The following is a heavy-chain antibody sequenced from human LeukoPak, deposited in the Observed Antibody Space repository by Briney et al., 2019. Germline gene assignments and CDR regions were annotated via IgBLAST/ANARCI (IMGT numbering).Heavy chain of an antibody. CDR3: ARHGSGSYFGLNYYYYMDV. Sequence: ASVKVSCKASGYTFTSYDINWVRQATGQGLEWMGWMNPNSGNTGYAQKFQGRVTMTRNTSISTAYMELSSLRSEDTAVYYCARHGSGSYFGLNYYYYMDVWGKGTTVTISS. CDR1: GYTFTSYD. V-gene: IGHV1-8*01. D-gene: IGHD3-10*01. CDR2: MNPNSGNT. J-gene: IGHJ6*03.